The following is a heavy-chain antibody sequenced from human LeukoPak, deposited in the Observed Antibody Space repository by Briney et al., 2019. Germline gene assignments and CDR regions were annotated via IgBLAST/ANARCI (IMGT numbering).Heavy chain of an antibody. V-gene: IGHV4-59*01. Sequence: SETLSLTCAVSDGSISTYYWTWIRQSPGKGLEWIVFIHYTGTTSYNPSLKSRLTISVDTSKDLFSLSLDSVTAADTAIYFCARARRSNGAAAGTGYIDSWGQGTLVTVSS. CDR3: ARARRSNGAAAGTGYIDS. CDR2: IHYTGTT. CDR1: DGSISTYY. D-gene: IGHD6-13*01. J-gene: IGHJ4*02.